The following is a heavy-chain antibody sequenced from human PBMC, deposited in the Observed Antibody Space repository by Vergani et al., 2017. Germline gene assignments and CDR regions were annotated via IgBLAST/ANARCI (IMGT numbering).Heavy chain of an antibody. D-gene: IGHD1-26*01. J-gene: IGHJ2*01. Sequence: QMQLQESGPGLVKASETLYLTCTVSGDSIISRSYYWGWIRQPPGKGLVWIGSIYNSGNGDSSSSLKSRVTISADTSKNQFSLRLTSVTAADTAVYYCASGKCYSXSTSHFRGRYFDVWGRGTLVTVPS. CDR3: ASGKCYSXSTSHFRGRYFDV. V-gene: IGHV4-39*01. CDR1: GDSIISRSYY. CDR2: IYNSGNG.